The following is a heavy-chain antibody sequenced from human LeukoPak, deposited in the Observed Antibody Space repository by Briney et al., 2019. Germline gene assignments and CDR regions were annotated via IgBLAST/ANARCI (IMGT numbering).Heavy chain of an antibody. V-gene: IGHV4-59*01. D-gene: IGHD6-19*01. CDR1: GGSTSSYY. CDR3: ARDGDSSGWTRSDY. CDR2: IYYSGST. J-gene: IGHJ4*02. Sequence: SETLSLTCTVSGGSTSSYYWSWIRQPPGKGLEWIGYIYYSGSTNYNPSLKSRVTISVDTSKNQFSLKLSSVTAADTAVYYCARDGDSSGWTRSDYWGQGTLVTVSS.